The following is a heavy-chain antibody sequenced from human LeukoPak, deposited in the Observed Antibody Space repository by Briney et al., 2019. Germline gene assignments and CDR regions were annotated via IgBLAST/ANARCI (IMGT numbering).Heavy chain of an antibody. Sequence: PGGSLRLSCAASGFTFRNDWMHWVRQAPGKGLVWVSRINSDVSSTTYADSVKGRFTISRDNAKNTLYLQMSSLRAEDTGVYYCVRAMGSIVDFWGQGTLVTVSS. CDR1: GFTFRNDW. V-gene: IGHV3-74*01. CDR2: INSDVSST. CDR3: VRAMGSIVDF. D-gene: IGHD6-6*01. J-gene: IGHJ4*02.